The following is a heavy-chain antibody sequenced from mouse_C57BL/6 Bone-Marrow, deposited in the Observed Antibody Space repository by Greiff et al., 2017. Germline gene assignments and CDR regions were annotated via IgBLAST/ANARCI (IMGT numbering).Heavy chain of an antibody. Sequence: DVHLVESGGGLVQPGGSMKLSCVASGFTFSNYWMNWVRQSPEKGLEWVAQIRLKSDNYATHYAESVKGRFTISRDDSKSSVYLQMNNLRAEDTGIYYCTTGTRGYAMDYWGQGTSVTVSS. J-gene: IGHJ4*01. CDR3: TTGTRGYAMDY. CDR2: IRLKSDNYAT. D-gene: IGHD4-1*01. V-gene: IGHV6-3*01. CDR1: GFTFSNYW.